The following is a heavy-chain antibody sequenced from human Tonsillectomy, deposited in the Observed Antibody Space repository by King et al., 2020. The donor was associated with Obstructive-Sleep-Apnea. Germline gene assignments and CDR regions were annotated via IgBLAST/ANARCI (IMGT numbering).Heavy chain of an antibody. CDR2: ISSGGSTI. CDR3: ARDLAPSSSLYYYYAMDV. D-gene: IGHD6-13*01. V-gene: IGHV3-11*01. Sequence: VQLVESGGGLVKPGGSLRLSCASSGFTFSDYYMSWIRQAPGRGLEWVSYISSGGSTINYADFLKGRFTIPRDNAKKSLYLQMNSLRAEDTAVSYCARDLAPSSSLYYYYAMDVWGQGTTVIVSS. J-gene: IGHJ6*02. CDR1: GFTFSDYY.